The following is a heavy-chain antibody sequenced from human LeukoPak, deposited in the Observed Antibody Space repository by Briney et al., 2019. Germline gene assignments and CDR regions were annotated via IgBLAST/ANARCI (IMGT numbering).Heavy chain of an antibody. CDR3: ARGGVALWDYYYYGMDV. J-gene: IGHJ6*02. CDR1: GFTVGSNY. Sequence: GGSLRLSCAASGFTVGSNYMSWVRQAPGKGLEWVSVIYSGGSTYYADSVKGRFTISRDNSKNTLYLQMNSLRAEDTAVYYCARGGVALWDYYYYGMDVWGQGTLVSVSS. V-gene: IGHV3-66*01. CDR2: IYSGGST. D-gene: IGHD3-3*01.